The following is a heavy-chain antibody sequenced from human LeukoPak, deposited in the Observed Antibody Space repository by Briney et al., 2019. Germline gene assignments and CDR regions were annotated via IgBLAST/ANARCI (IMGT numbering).Heavy chain of an antibody. CDR1: GFTFSRHW. Sequence: GGSLRLSCAASGFTFSRHWMYWVRQAPGKGLVWVSRSDSDGCDISYADSVKGRFTISRDNAKDTLYLQMNSLRSEDTAVYYCGRGYSTTPPDYWGQGTLVTVPS. CDR2: SDSDGCDI. J-gene: IGHJ4*02. D-gene: IGHD2-15*01. V-gene: IGHV3-74*01. CDR3: GRGYSTTPPDY.